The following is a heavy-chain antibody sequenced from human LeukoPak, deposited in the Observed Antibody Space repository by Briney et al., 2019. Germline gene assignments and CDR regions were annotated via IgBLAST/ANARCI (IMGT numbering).Heavy chain of an antibody. V-gene: IGHV4-34*01. J-gene: IGHJ4*02. Sequence: TSETLSLTCAVYGGSFSGYYWSWIRQPPGKGLEWIGEINHSGSTNYNPPLKSRVTISVDTSKNQFSLKLSSVTAADTAVYYCARGASVDTAMVPFDYWGQGTLVTVSS. CDR2: INHSGST. CDR3: ARGASVDTAMVPFDY. D-gene: IGHD5-18*01. CDR1: GGSFSGYY.